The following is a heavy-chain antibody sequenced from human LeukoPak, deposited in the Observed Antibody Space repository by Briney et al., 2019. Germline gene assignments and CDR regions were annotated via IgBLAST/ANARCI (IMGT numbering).Heavy chain of an antibody. J-gene: IGHJ4*02. Sequence: PSETLSLTCTVSGGSISSYYWSWIRLPPGKGLEWIGYIYYSGSTNYNPSLKSRVTISVDTSKNQFSLKLSSVTAADTAVYYCARRSGSYYGDFDYWGQGSLVTVSS. D-gene: IGHD1-26*01. CDR2: IYYSGST. CDR3: ARRSGSYYGDFDY. V-gene: IGHV4-59*08. CDR1: GGSISSYY.